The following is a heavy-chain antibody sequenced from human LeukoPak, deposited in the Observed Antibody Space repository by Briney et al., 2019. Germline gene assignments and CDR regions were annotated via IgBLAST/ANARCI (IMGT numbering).Heavy chain of an antibody. V-gene: IGHV1-2*02. CDR3: ARDVPGYSSYFDS. CDR2: INPDSGGT. CDR1: GYTFTGYH. Sequence: ASVKVSCKASGYTFTGYHVHWMRQAPGQGLEWMGWINPDSGGTNYAQNFQGRVTLTRDTSSSTAYMELSGLRSDDTALYYCARDVPGYSSYFDSWGQGTLVTVCS. D-gene: IGHD6-19*01. J-gene: IGHJ4*02.